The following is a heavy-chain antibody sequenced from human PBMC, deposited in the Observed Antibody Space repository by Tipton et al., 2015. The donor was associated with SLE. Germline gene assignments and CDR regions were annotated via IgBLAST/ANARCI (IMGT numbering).Heavy chain of an antibody. CDR2: VSHGGST. V-gene: IGHV4-38-2*02. D-gene: IGHD3-10*01. Sequence: TLSLTCTVSGYSISSDYYWGWIRQPPGKGLEWIGSVSHGGSTYYSPSLQRRVTMSLDTSKNRFSLKLYSVTAADTAVYYCARVPIPVVRGVRYFDLWGRGTLVTVSS. CDR1: GYSISSDYY. CDR3: ARVPIPVVRGVRYFDL. J-gene: IGHJ2*01.